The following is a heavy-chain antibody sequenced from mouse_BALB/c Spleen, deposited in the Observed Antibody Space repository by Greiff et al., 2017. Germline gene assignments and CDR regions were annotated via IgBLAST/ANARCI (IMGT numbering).Heavy chain of an antibody. V-gene: IGHV3-6*02. CDR1: GYSITSGYY. D-gene: IGHD2-1*01. J-gene: IGHJ4*01. Sequence: EVKLEESGPGLVKPSQSLSLTCSVTGYSITSGYYWNWIRQFPGNKLEWMGYISYDGSNNYNPSLKNRISITRDTSKNQFFLKLNSVTTEDTATYYCASYGNPAMDYWGQGTSVTVSS. CDR3: ASYGNPAMDY. CDR2: ISYDGSN.